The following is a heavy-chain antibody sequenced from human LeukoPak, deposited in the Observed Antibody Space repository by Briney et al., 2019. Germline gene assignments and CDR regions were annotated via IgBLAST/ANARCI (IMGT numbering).Heavy chain of an antibody. CDR1: GGSISSGGYH. CDR3: ARDLTPHYYDSSGHGVD. Sequence: SETLSLTCTVSGGSISSGGYHWSWIRQPPGKGLEWIGYIYHSGSTYYNPSLKSRVTISVDRSKNQFSLKLSSVTAADTAVYYCARDLTPHYYDSSGHGVDWGQGTLVTVSS. CDR2: IYHSGST. D-gene: IGHD3-22*01. V-gene: IGHV4-30-2*01. J-gene: IGHJ4*02.